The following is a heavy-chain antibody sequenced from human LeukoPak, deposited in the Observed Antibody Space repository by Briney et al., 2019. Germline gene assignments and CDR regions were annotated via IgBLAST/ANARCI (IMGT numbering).Heavy chain of an antibody. D-gene: IGHD3-10*01. CDR1: GFTFSSYG. CDR2: ISYDGSNK. J-gene: IGHJ3*02. Sequence: GGSLRLSCAASGFTFSSYGMHWVRKAPGKGLEWVAVISYDGSNKYNADSVKGRFTISRDNSKNTLYLQMNSLRAEDTAVYYCARSPYGSGSYYRGDAFDIWGQGTMVTVSS. CDR3: ARSPYGSGSYYRGDAFDI. V-gene: IGHV3-30-3*01.